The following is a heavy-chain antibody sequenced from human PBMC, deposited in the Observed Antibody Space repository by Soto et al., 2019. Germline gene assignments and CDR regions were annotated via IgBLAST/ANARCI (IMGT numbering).Heavy chain of an antibody. CDR1: GFTFRDYN. CDR2: ISSSSSTI. V-gene: IGHV3-48*02. Sequence: EVLLVESGGGLVQPGGSLRLSCAASGFTFRDYNMNWVRQAPGKGLEWVSYISSSSSTIYYADSVKGRFTISTDNAKKSLYLQMNSLRDDDTAVYYCARLQLDYFAYWGQGTLVTVSS. D-gene: IGHD1-1*01. CDR3: ARLQLDYFAY. J-gene: IGHJ4*02.